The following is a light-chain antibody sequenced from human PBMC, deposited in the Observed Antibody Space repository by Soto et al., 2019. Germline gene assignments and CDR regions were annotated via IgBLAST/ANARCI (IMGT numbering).Light chain of an antibody. J-gene: IGKJ3*01. CDR2: DVS. CDR3: QQYDGY. Sequence: QMTQSPSTLSASVGDRVTITCRASQNINTWLAWYQQKPGTAPRLLIYDVSTLQSGVPSRFSDSGSGTEFTLTITSLQPDDSAIYYCQQYDGYFGPGTKV. CDR1: QNINTW. V-gene: IGKV1-5*01.